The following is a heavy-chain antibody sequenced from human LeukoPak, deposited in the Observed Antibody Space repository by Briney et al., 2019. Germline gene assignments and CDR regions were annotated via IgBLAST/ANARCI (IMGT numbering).Heavy chain of an antibody. CDR3: ARSQTGGTFDY. J-gene: IGHJ4*02. CDR1: GDSVSSKSDA. V-gene: IGHV6-1*01. CDR2: IYYRSKWYR. Sequence: SQTLSLTCAISGDSVSSKSDAWNWIRQSPSRGLEWLGRIYYRSKWYRGCAESVKSRLTISPDTFNNQFSLELRSVTPEDTAVYYCARSQTGGTFDYWGQGALVTVSS. D-gene: IGHD1-26*01.